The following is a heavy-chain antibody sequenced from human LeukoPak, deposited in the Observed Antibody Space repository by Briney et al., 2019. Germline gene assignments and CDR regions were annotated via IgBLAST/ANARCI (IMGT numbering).Heavy chain of an antibody. CDR1: GGSFSGYY. CDR2: INHSGST. D-gene: IGHD1-14*01. Sequence: SETLSLTCAVYGGSFSGYYWSWIRQPPGKGLEWIGEINHSGSTNYNPSLKSRVTISVDTSKNQFSLKLSSVTAADTAVYYCARGVDSNRSYYMDVWGKGTTVTISS. V-gene: IGHV4-34*01. J-gene: IGHJ6*03. CDR3: ARGVDSNRSYYMDV.